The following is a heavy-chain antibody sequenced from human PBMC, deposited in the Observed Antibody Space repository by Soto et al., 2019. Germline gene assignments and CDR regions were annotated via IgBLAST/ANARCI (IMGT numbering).Heavy chain of an antibody. J-gene: IGHJ4*02. CDR2: IWYNGSNK. Sequence: GGSLRLSCAASGFTFSSYGMHWVRQAPGKGLEWVSDIWYNGSNKYYADSVKGRFTISRDNSKNTLYLQMNSLRAEDTAVYYCARYYDFWSRLDYWGQGTLVTVSS. D-gene: IGHD3-3*01. CDR3: ARYYDFWSRLDY. CDR1: GFTFSSYG. V-gene: IGHV3-33*01.